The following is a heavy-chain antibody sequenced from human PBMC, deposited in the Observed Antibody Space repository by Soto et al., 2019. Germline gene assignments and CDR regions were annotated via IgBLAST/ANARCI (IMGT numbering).Heavy chain of an antibody. J-gene: IGHJ1*01. Sequence: QVQLVQSGAEVKKPGASVKVSCKASGYTFTGYYMHWVRQAPGQGLEWMGWINPNSGGTNYAQKFQGRVTMTRDTSISTAYMELSRLRSDDTAVYYCARVLSSGSASPEYFQHWGQGTLVTVSS. CDR3: ARVLSSGSASPEYFQH. D-gene: IGHD1-26*01. V-gene: IGHV1-2*02. CDR2: INPNSGGT. CDR1: GYTFTGYY.